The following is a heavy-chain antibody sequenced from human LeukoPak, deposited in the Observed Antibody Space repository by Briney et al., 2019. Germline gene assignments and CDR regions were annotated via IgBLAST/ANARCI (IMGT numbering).Heavy chain of an antibody. V-gene: IGHV3-7*01. CDR3: ARDELVTMVRGVINY. CDR2: IKQDGSEK. Sequence: GGSLRLSCAASGFTFSSYWMSWVRQAPGKGLECVANIKQDGSEKYYVDSVKGRFTISRDNAKNSLYLQMNSLRAEDTAVYYCARDELVTMVRGVINYWGQGTLVTVSS. J-gene: IGHJ4*02. CDR1: GFTFSSYW. D-gene: IGHD3-10*01.